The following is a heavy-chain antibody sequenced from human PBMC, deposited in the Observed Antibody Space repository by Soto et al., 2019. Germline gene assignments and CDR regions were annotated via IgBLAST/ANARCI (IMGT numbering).Heavy chain of an antibody. CDR3: ARYHPHLRHFDY. Sequence: GGSLRLSCAASGFTFSSYAMHWVRQAPGKGMGWVAVISYDGSNKYYADSVKGRFTISRDNSKNTLYLQMNSLRAEDTAVYSRARYHPHLRHFDYWGQGTLVTVSS. D-gene: IGHD3-3*02. CDR2: ISYDGSNK. V-gene: IGHV3-30*04. CDR1: GFTFSSYA. J-gene: IGHJ4*02.